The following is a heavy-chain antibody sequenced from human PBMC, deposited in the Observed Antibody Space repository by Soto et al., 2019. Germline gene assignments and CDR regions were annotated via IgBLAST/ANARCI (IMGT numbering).Heavy chain of an antibody. J-gene: IGHJ4*02. V-gene: IGHV3-30*03. CDR2: ISYDGSNK. Sequence: GGSLRLSCAASGFTFSSYGMHWVRQAPGKGLEWVAVISYDGSNKYYADSVKGRFTISRDNSKNTLYLQMNSLRAEDTAVYYCATLFTIFGVVSDDYWGQGTLVTVSS. CDR3: ATLFTIFGVVSDDY. CDR1: GFTFSSYG. D-gene: IGHD3-3*01.